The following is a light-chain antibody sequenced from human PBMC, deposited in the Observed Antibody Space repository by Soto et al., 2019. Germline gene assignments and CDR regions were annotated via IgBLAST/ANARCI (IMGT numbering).Light chain of an antibody. CDR3: SSYTISSTLA. CDR1: SSDVGGYDY. CDR2: EVS. V-gene: IGLV2-14*01. Sequence: QSALTQPASVSGSPGQTITISCTGTSSDVGGYDYVSWYQQHPGTAPKLMIYEVSLRPSGVSNRFSGSKSGNTASLTISGLQAEDEADYYCSSYTISSTLAFGGGTKLTVL. J-gene: IGLJ2*01.